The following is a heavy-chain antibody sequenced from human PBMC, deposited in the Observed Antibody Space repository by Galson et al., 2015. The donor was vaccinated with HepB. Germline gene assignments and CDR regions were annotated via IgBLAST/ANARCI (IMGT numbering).Heavy chain of an antibody. CDR1: GFTFSSYA. D-gene: IGHD2-2*01. J-gene: IGHJ5*02. CDR3: ARDNHQLLHGWLDP. V-gene: IGHV3-30-3*01. CDR2: ISYDGSNK. Sequence: SLRLSCAASGFTFSSYAMHWVRQAPGKGLEWVAVISYDGSNKYYADSVKGRFTISRDNSKNTLYLQMNSLRAEDTAVYYCARDNHQLLHGWLDPWGQGTLVTVSS.